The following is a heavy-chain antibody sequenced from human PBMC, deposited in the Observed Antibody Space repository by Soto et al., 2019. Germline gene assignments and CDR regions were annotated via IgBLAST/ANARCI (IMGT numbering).Heavy chain of an antibody. V-gene: IGHV3-21*01. CDR2: ISSSSSYI. Sequence: GGSLRLSCAASGFTFSSYCGAWVRQAPGKGLEWVSSISSSSSYIYYADSVKGRFTISRDNAKNSLYLQMNSLRAEDTAVYYCASELDCSGGRCYLDWGQGT. D-gene: IGHD2-15*01. J-gene: IGHJ4*02. CDR1: GFTFSSYC. CDR3: ASELDCSGGRCYLD.